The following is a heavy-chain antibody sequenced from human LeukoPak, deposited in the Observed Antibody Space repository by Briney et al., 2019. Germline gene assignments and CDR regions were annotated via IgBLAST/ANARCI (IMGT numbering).Heavy chain of an antibody. D-gene: IGHD6-19*01. CDR3: ATGTRQFSSGWYGY. J-gene: IGHJ4*02. CDR2: FDPEDGET. Sequence: VASVKVSCKVSGYTLTELSMHWVRQAPGKGLEWMGGFDPEDGETIYAQKFQGRVTMTEDTSTDTAYVELSSLRSEDTAVYYCATGTRQFSSGWYGYWGQGTLVTVSS. V-gene: IGHV1-24*01. CDR1: GYTLTELS.